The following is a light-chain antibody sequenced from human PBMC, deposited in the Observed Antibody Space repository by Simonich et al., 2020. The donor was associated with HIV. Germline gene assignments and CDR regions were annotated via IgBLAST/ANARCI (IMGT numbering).Light chain of an antibody. Sequence: DIVMTQSPLPLPVTPGEPASISCRTSQSLLHSNGYNYLDWYLQKPGQSPQLLIYLGSNRASGVPDRFSGSGSGTDFTLKISRMEAEDVGVYCCMQGLQTPYTFGQGTKLEIK. CDR1: QSLLHSNGYNY. J-gene: IGKJ2*01. V-gene: IGKV2-28*01. CDR3: MQGLQTPYT. CDR2: LGS.